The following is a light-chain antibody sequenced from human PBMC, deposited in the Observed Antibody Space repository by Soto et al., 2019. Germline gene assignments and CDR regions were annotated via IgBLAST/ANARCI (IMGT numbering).Light chain of an antibody. Sequence: QSALTQPASVSGSPGQSITISCTGTSSDVGGYNYVSWYQQHPGKAPKLMIYEVSNRPSGVSNRFSGSKSGNTASLTISGLRADDEADYYCQSYDNNVSGWVFGGGTKVTVL. CDR2: EVS. CDR1: SSDVGGYNY. J-gene: IGLJ2*01. CDR3: QSYDNNVSGWV. V-gene: IGLV2-14*01.